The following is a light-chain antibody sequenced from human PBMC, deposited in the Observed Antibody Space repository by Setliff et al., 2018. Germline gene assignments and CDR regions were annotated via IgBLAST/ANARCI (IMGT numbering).Light chain of an antibody. CDR1: SSNIGSKT. CDR2: QNS. CDR3: CSYAGSSTYV. V-gene: IGLV1-44*01. Sequence: QSVLTQPPSASGTPGQRVTISCSGSSSNIGSKTVNWYQQLPGTAPKLLMFQNSQRPSGVPDRFSGSKSGTSASLAISGLQSEDEADYYCCSYAGSSTYVFGTGTKVTVL. J-gene: IGLJ1*01.